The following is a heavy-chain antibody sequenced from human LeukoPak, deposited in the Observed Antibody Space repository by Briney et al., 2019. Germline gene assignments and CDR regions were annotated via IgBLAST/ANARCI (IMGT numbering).Heavy chain of an antibody. Sequence: SETLSLTCAVYGGSFSGYYWSWIRQPPGKGLEWIGEINHSGSTNYNPSLKSRVTISVDTSKNQFSLKLSSVTAADTAVYYCARGHVFGFDYYYYLDVWGKGTTVAVSS. V-gene: IGHV4-34*01. D-gene: IGHD3-16*01. CDR3: ARGHVFGFDYYYYLDV. CDR1: GGSFSGYY. J-gene: IGHJ6*03. CDR2: INHSGST.